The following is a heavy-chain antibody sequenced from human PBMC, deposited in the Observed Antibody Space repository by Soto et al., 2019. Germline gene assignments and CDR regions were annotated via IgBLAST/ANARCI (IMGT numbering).Heavy chain of an antibody. Sequence: GGSLRLSCAASGFTFSSYVMNWVRQAPGKGLEWVASNSRRSSSIYYGDSLKGRFTMSRDDAKRSLYLQMNSVRAEDTAVYSFAREGPLGGSYGKDVWGQGTRVTVSS. D-gene: IGHD3-16*01. CDR1: GFTFSSYV. V-gene: IGHV3-21*01. CDR3: AREGPLGGSYGKDV. CDR2: NSRRSSSI. J-gene: IGHJ6*02.